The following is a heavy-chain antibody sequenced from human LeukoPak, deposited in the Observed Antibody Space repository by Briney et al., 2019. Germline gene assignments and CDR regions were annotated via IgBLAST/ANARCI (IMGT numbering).Heavy chain of an antibody. D-gene: IGHD3-3*01. J-gene: IGHJ5*02. CDR1: GYTFTGYY. Sequence: GASVKVSCKASGYTFTGYYMHWVRQAPGQGLEWMGWINPNSGGTNYAQKFQGRVTMTRDTSISTAYMELSRLRSDDTAVYYCARDTGADTLYDFFGVGFDPWGQGTLVTVSS. CDR2: INPNSGGT. CDR3: ARDTGADTLYDFFGVGFDP. V-gene: IGHV1-2*02.